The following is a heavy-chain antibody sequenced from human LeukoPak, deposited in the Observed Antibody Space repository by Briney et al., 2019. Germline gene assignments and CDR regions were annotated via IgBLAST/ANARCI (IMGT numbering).Heavy chain of an antibody. D-gene: IGHD3-3*01. V-gene: IGHV3-7*04. J-gene: IGHJ4*02. Sequence: GGSLRLSCAASGFTFSSYAMSWVRQAPGKGLEWVANIKQDGSEQFYVDSVKGRYTISRDNAKDTLYLQMNSLRDEDTGVYYRTRGVRTHDDFWSGRTDGDYWGQGTLVTVSS. CDR1: GFTFSSYA. CDR3: TRGVRTHDDFWSGRTDGDY. CDR2: IKQDGSEQ.